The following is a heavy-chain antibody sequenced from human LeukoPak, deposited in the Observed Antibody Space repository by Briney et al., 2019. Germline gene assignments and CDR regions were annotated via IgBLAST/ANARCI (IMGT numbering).Heavy chain of an antibody. CDR3: ARGGSCSSTSCLYLPFDY. V-gene: IGHV1-69*05. CDR2: IIPIFGTA. Sequence: SVKVSCKASGGTFSSYAISWVRQAPGQGLEWMGGIIPIFGTANYAQKFQGRVTVTTDESTSTAYTELSSLRSEDTAVYYCARGGSCSSTSCLYLPFDYWGQGTLVTVSS. J-gene: IGHJ4*02. CDR1: GGTFSSYA. D-gene: IGHD2-2*03.